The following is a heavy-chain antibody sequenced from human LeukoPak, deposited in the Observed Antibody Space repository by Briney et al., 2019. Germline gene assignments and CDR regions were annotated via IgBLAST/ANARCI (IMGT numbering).Heavy chain of an antibody. Sequence: GGSLRVSCAASGFTFSSNSMNCVRQAPGKGLEWVSSISSSSSYIYYADSVKGRFTISRDNAKNSLYLQMNSLRAEDTAVYYCAREGSGSGHDHWGQGTLVTVSS. CDR3: AREGSGSGHDH. V-gene: IGHV3-21*01. CDR2: ISSSSSYI. D-gene: IGHD6-19*01. J-gene: IGHJ4*02. CDR1: GFTFSSNS.